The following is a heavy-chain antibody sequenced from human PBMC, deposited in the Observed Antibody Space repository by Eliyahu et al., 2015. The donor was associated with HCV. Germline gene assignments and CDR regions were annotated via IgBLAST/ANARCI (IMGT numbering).Heavy chain of an antibody. Sequence: QVTLKESGPVLVKPTETLTLTCTVSGFSXNNRLCVSWIRQPPGKALEWLAHXFSNDAKSYSTSLRSRLTISKDTSRSQVVLTMTNMDPVDTATYYCARVSTELLLWNWWYYLDVWGKGTTVTVSS. D-gene: IGHD5/OR15-5a*01. V-gene: IGHV2-26*01. CDR2: XFSNDAK. J-gene: IGHJ6*03. CDR1: GFSXNNRLC. CDR3: ARVSTELLLWNWWYYLDV.